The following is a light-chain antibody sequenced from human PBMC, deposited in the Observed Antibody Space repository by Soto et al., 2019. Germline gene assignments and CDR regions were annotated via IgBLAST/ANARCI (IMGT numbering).Light chain of an antibody. CDR2: EVS. CDR1: SSDVGGYNS. J-gene: IGLJ3*02. V-gene: IGLV2-14*01. CDR3: SSYTSSSTWV. Sequence: QSALTQPASVSGSPGQSITISCTGTSSDVGGYNSVSWYQHHPGKAPKLMIYEVSNRPSGVSNRFSGSKSGSTASLTISGLQAEDEAEYYCSSYTSSSTWVFGGGTKVTVL.